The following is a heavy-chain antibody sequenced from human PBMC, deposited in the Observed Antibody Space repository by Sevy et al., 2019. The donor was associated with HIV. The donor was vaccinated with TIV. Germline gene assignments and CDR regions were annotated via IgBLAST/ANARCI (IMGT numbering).Heavy chain of an antibody. CDR3: ARVSESSTWVAFDI. CDR1: GYTFTSYG. CDR2: ISAYTGST. J-gene: IGHJ3*02. Sequence: ASVKVSCEASGYTFTSYGISWVRQAPGQGLEWMGWISAYTGSTHYAQKLQGRVIMTTDTSTSTAYLELRSLRSDGTSVYYCARVSESSTWVAFDIWGQATMVTVSS. D-gene: IGHD6-13*01. V-gene: IGHV1-18*01.